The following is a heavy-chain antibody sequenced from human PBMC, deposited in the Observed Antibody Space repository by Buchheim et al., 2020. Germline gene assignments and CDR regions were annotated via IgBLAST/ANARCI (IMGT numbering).Heavy chain of an antibody. V-gene: IGHV4-30-4*01. CDR1: GGSISSGDYY. D-gene: IGHD3-22*01. CDR3: ARADMIVVVLDY. CDR2: INHSGST. Sequence: QVQLQESGPGLVKPSQTLSLTCTVSGGSISSGDYYWSWIRQPPGKGLEWIGEINHSGSTNYNPSLKSRVTISVEPSKNQLSLKLSSVTAADTAVYYCARADMIVVVLDYWGQGTL. J-gene: IGHJ4*02.